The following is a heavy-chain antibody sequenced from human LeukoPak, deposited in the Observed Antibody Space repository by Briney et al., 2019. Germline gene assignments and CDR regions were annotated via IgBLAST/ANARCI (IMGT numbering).Heavy chain of an antibody. CDR3: ARVQRDYVWGSYRTSFDY. CDR1: GFTCSSYW. Sequence: GGPLRLSRAASGFTCSSYWMRWVRQAPGKGLEGVSYISSSSSTIYYADSVKGRFTISRDNAKNSLYLQMNSLRAEDTAVYYCARVQRDYVWGSYRTSFDYWGQGTLVTVSS. CDR2: ISSSSSTI. D-gene: IGHD3-16*02. J-gene: IGHJ4*02. V-gene: IGHV3-48*04.